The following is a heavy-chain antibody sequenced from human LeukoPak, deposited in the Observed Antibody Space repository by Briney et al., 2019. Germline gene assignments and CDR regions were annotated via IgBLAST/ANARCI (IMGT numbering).Heavy chain of an antibody. CDR1: GDSISSNSYY. V-gene: IGHV4-39*01. D-gene: IGHD6-13*01. CDR2: IYYRGST. CDR3: VRPAEQQLDAYDI. Sequence: SETLCLTCTVSGDSISSNSYYWGWIRQPPGKGLEWSGSIYYRGSTYYNPSLKRRVTISVDTSKNQFSLKLTSVTAADTAVYYCVRPAEQQLDAYDIWGQGKMVTVSS. J-gene: IGHJ3*02.